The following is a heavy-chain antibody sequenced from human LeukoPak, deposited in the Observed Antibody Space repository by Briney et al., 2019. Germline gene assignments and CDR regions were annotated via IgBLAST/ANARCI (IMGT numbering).Heavy chain of an antibody. J-gene: IGHJ4*02. CDR1: GGSISSYY. V-gene: IGHV4-59*01. CDR3: ARSHKAMAGEGLFDY. Sequence: PSETLSLTCTVSGGSISSYYWSWIRQPPGKGMEWIGYIYYSENTNYNPSLKSRVTISVDTSKNQFYLKLSSVTAADTAVYYCARSHKAMAGEGLFDYWGQGTLVTVSS. CDR2: IYYSENT. D-gene: IGHD5-18*01.